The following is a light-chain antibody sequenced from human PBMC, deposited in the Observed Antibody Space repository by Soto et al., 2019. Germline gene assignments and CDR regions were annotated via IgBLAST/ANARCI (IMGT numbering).Light chain of an antibody. V-gene: IGKV1-5*01. Sequence: IQLTHSPSSLSASVGDRVTITCRASQSISRWLAWYQQKPGKAPKLLIYDVSTLESGVPSRFSGSGSGTEFTLTISSLQPDDFATYYCQQCNTFWTFGQGTKVDIK. CDR2: DVS. J-gene: IGKJ1*01. CDR1: QSISRW. CDR3: QQCNTFWT.